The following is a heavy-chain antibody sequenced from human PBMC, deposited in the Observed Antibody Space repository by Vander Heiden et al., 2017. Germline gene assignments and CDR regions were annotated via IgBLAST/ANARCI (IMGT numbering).Heavy chain of an antibody. CDR2: IIPIFGTA. CDR1: YG. J-gene: IGHJ4*02. D-gene: IGHD2-15*01. V-gene: IGHV1-69*01. Sequence: YGISWVRQAPGQGLEWTGGIIPIFGTANYAQKFQGRVTITADESTSTAYMELSSLRSEDTAVYYCARQDPRRYCSGGSCYYYFDYWGQGTLVTVSS. CDR3: ARQDPRRYCSGGSCYYYFDY.